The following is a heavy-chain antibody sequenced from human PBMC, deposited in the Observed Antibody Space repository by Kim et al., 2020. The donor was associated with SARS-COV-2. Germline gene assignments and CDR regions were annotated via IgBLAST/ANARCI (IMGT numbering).Heavy chain of an antibody. CDR1: GGSISSSSYY. Sequence: SETLSLTCTVSGGSISSSSYYWGWIRQPPGKGLEWIGSIYYSGSTYYNPSLKSRVTISVDTSKNQFSLKLSSVTAADTAVYYCGGMTIAARPGYFDYWGQGTLVTVSS. CDR3: GGMTIAARPGYFDY. CDR2: IYYSGST. D-gene: IGHD6-6*01. J-gene: IGHJ4*02. V-gene: IGHV4-39*01.